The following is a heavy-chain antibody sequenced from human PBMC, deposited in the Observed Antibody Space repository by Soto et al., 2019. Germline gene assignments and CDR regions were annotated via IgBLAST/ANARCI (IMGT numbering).Heavy chain of an antibody. Sequence: GGSLRLSCAASGFTFSSYWMSWVRQAPGKGLEWVANIKQDGSEKYYVDSVKGRFTISRANAKNSLYLQMNSLRAEDTAVYYCARGHFDFWSGYYYYYYGMDVWGQGTTVTVSS. V-gene: IGHV3-7*04. J-gene: IGHJ6*02. CDR1: GFTFSSYW. D-gene: IGHD3-3*01. CDR3: ARGHFDFWSGYYYYYYGMDV. CDR2: IKQDGSEK.